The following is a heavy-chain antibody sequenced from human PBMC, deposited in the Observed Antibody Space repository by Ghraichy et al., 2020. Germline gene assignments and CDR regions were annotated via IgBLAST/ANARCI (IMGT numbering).Heavy chain of an antibody. J-gene: IGHJ4*02. CDR3: ARGGSTWYIDL. CDR2: INHSGDT. Sequence: TLSLTCGVSGGSFNNYNWSWIRQPPGKGLEWIGEINHSGDTNYNPSLKSRLTILLDKPKKQFSLKLTSVTAADTAIYYCARGGSTWYIDLWGQGTLVIVS. CDR1: GGSFNNYN. V-gene: IGHV4-34*01. D-gene: IGHD2-2*01.